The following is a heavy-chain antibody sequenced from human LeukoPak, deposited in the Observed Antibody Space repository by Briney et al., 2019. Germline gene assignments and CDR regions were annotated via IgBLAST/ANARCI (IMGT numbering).Heavy chain of an antibody. V-gene: IGHV3-23*01. CDR1: GITLTNYG. CDR3: AKRGVVIRVVLVGFHKEAYYFDS. CDR2: ISGSGGRT. D-gene: IGHD3-10*01. J-gene: IGHJ4*02. Sequence: GGSLRLSCAVSGITLTNYGMSWVRQAPGKGLEWVAGISGSGGRTNYADSVKGRFTISRDSPKNTLYLQMNSLRAEDTAVYFCAKRGVVIRVVLVGFHKEAYYFDSWGQGALVTVSS.